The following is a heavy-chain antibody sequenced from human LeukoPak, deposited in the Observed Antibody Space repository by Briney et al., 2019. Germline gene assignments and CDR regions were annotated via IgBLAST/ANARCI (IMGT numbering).Heavy chain of an antibody. J-gene: IGHJ1*01. V-gene: IGHV2-5*02. CDR1: GFSLSTSGVG. CDR3: ARSEVLLWFGDHQGGYFQH. Sequence: SGPTLVNPTQTLTLTCTFSGFSLSTSGVGVGWIRQPPGKALEWLALIYWDDDKRYSPSLKSRLTITKDTSKNQVVLTMTNMDPVDTATYYCARSEVLLWFGDHQGGYFQHWGQGTLVTVSS. D-gene: IGHD3-10*01. CDR2: IYWDDDK.